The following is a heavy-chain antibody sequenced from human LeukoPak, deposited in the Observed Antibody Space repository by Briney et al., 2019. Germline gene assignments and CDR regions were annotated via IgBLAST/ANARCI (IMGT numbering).Heavy chain of an antibody. J-gene: IGHJ4*02. Sequence: SVKVSCKASGGTFSSYAISWVRQAPGQGLEWMGGIIPIFGTANYAQKFQGRVTITADESTSTAYMELSSLRSEDTAVYYCARSPDGYNRQGFDYWGQGTLVTVSS. CDR3: ARSPDGYNRQGFDY. D-gene: IGHD5-24*01. CDR1: GGTFSSYA. CDR2: IIPIFGTA. V-gene: IGHV1-69*13.